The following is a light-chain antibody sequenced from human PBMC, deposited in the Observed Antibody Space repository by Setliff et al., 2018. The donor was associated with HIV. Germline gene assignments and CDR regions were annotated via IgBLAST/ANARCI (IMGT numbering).Light chain of an antibody. J-gene: IGLJ1*01. CDR3: CSYAGSYTSLYV. V-gene: IGLV2-11*01. CDR2: DVT. Sequence: QSALTQPRPVSGSPGQSVTISCTGTSSDVGGYNYVSWYQHLPGKAPKLMIYDVTKRPSGVPDRFSGSKSGNTASLTISGLQSEDEADYYCCSYAGSYTSLYVFGTGTKGTVL. CDR1: SSDVGGYNY.